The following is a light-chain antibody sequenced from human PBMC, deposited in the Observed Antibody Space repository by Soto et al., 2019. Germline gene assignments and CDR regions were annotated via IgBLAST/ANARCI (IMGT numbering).Light chain of an antibody. CDR1: QSVTSS. CDR2: GAS. Sequence: EIVMTQSPATLSVSPGERVTFSCRASQSVTSSLAWYQHKPGQAPRLLISGASTGATGIPARFSGSGSGTEFTLTINSLQSEDFAVYYCQQYNNWPPLTFGGGTKVDI. J-gene: IGKJ4*01. CDR3: QQYNNWPPLT. V-gene: IGKV3-15*01.